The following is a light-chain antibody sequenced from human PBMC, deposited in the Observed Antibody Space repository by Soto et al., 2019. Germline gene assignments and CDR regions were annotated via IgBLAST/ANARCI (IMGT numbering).Light chain of an antibody. V-gene: IGLV2-14*01. CDR1: SSDIGHYNY. Sequence: QSVLTQPASVSGSPGQSITISCTGTSSDIGHYNYVSWYRQHPDTAPTLMIYGVSDRPSGVSNRFSGSKSGNTASLAISGLRSEDEADYYCAAWDDSLRGWVFGGGTKVTVL. CDR2: GVS. J-gene: IGLJ3*02. CDR3: AAWDDSLRGWV.